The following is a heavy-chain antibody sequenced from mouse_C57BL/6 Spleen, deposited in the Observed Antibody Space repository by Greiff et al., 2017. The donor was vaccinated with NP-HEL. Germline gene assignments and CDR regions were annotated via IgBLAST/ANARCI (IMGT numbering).Heavy chain of an antibody. V-gene: IGHV14-4*01. D-gene: IGHD4-1*01. CDR2: IDPENGDT. Sequence: EVKLMESGAELVRPGASVKLSCTASGFNIKDDYMHWVKQRPEQGLEWIGWIDPENGDTEYASKFQGKATITADTSSNTAYLQLSSLTSEDTAVYYCTTWDLRFAYWGQGTLVTVSA. J-gene: IGHJ3*01. CDR1: GFNIKDDY. CDR3: TTWDLRFAY.